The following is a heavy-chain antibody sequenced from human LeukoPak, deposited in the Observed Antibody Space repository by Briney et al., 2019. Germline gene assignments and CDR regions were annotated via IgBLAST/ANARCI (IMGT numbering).Heavy chain of an antibody. CDR1: GFTVSSNS. D-gene: IGHD2-21*01. Sequence: PGGSLRLSCTVSGFTVSSNSMSWVRQAPGKGLEWVSFIYSGGSTQYSDSVKGRFTISRDNSKNTLYLQMNSLRAEDAAVYFCAKAPVTSCRGAYCYPFDSWGQGTLVTVSS. CDR2: IYSGGST. CDR3: AKAPVTSCRGAYCYPFDS. V-gene: IGHV3-53*01. J-gene: IGHJ4*02.